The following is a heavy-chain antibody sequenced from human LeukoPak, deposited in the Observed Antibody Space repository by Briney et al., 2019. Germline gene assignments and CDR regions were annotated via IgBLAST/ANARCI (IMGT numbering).Heavy chain of an antibody. Sequence: GGSLILSCAASGFTFSSYAMSWVRQAPGKGLEWVSAISGSGGSTYYADSVKGRFTISRENSKNTLSLQMNSLRAEDTAIYYCAKVNYYESSVYSSPNVPSFDYWGQGTLVTVSS. D-gene: IGHD3-22*01. CDR1: GFTFSSYA. CDR3: AKVNYYESSVYSSPNVPSFDY. J-gene: IGHJ4*02. CDR2: ISGSGGST. V-gene: IGHV3-23*01.